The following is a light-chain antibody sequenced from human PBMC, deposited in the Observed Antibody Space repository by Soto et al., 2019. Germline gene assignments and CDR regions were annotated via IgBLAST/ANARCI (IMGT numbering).Light chain of an antibody. V-gene: IGKV1-27*01. CDR2: AAS. J-gene: IGKJ4*01. CDR1: QAINTY. CDR3: QEYKNAPLT. Sequence: DIPMTQSPSSLSASVGDRVTITCRASQAINTYLAWYQQKPGKVPKLLIYAASSLQSGVPSRFSGSGSGTDFTLTINSLQPEEVATYYCQEYKNAPLTFGGGTKVEIK.